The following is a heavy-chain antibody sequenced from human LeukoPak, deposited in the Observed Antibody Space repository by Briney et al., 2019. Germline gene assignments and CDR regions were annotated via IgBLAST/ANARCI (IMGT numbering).Heavy chain of an antibody. J-gene: IGHJ2*01. CDR1: GFTFSGYD. D-gene: IGHD5-12*01. Sequence: EGSLRLSCAASGFTFSGYDMHWVRQPPGKGLEWVAAVGYGGDTYYPASVEGRFTVSRENAKNSLYLQMNTLRAGDTAVYYCARDGGGATADWYFDLWGRGTPVTVSS. CDR3: ARDGGGATADWYFDL. CDR2: VGYGGDT. V-gene: IGHV3-13*01.